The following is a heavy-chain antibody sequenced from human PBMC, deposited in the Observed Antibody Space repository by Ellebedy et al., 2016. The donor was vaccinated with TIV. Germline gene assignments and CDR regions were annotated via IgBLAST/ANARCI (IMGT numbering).Heavy chain of an antibody. CDR2: INAGNGNT. CDR1: GYTFTSYA. V-gene: IGHV1-3*01. CDR3: ARGGLVVINQLDY. D-gene: IGHD3-22*01. Sequence: ASVKVSCXASGYTFTSYAMHWVRQAPGQRLEWMGWINAGNGNTKYSQKFQGRVTITRDTSASTAYMELSSLRSEDTAVYYCARGGLVVINQLDYWGQGTLVTVSS. J-gene: IGHJ4*02.